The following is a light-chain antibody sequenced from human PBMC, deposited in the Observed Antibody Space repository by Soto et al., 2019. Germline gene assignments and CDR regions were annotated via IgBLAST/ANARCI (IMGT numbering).Light chain of an antibody. J-gene: IGKJ2*01. CDR2: DAS. Sequence: DIQMTQSPSSMSASVGDRVTITCQARQDISNYLNWYQQKPGKAPKLLNYDASNLETGVPSRFSGSGSGKDITFTISILQPEDIASDYCQQYDKLPYTFGQGTKLEIK. CDR3: QQYDKLPYT. V-gene: IGKV1-33*01. CDR1: QDISNY.